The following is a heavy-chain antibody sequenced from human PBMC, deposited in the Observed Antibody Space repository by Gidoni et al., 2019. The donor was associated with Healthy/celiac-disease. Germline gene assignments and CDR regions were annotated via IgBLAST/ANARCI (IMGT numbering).Heavy chain of an antibody. D-gene: IGHD2-21*02. V-gene: IGHV1-69*01. Sequence: QVQLVQSGAEVKKPGSSVKVSCKASGGTFSSYAISWVRQAPGQGLAWMGGIIPNFGTANYAQKFQGRVTITADEFTSTAYMELSSLRSEDTAVYYCARAPMVVTAIPESYFDYWGQGTLVTVSS. J-gene: IGHJ4*02. CDR2: IIPNFGTA. CDR1: GGTFSSYA. CDR3: ARAPMVVTAIPESYFDY.